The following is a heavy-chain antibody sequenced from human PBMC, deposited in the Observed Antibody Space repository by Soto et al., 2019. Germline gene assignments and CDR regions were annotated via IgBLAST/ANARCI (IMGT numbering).Heavy chain of an antibody. J-gene: IGHJ6*02. CDR2: IVVGSGNT. D-gene: IGHD6-13*01. V-gene: IGHV1-58*02. Sequence: QMQLVQSGPEVKKPGTSVKVSCKASGFTFTSSAMQWVRQARGQRLEWIGWIVVGSGNTNYAQKFQERVTITRDMSKSTAYMELSSLSSEDTAVYYCAADPFRGYSSSWYGMDVWGQGTTVTVSS. CDR3: AADPFRGYSSSWYGMDV. CDR1: GFTFTSSA.